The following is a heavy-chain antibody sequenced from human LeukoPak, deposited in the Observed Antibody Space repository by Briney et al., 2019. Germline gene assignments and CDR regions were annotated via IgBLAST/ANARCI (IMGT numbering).Heavy chain of an antibody. CDR1: GGSVSSSFYS. V-gene: IGHV4-39*01. Sequence: SETLSLTCTVSGGSVSSSFYSWGWIRQPPGKGLEWIGSMYYSGSAHYNLSLKSRVTMSGDTSKNQFSLKLSSVTAADTAIYFCASATTYSIDDWGQGTLVTVSS. CDR3: ASATTYSIDD. J-gene: IGHJ4*01. CDR2: MYYSGSA. D-gene: IGHD5-12*01.